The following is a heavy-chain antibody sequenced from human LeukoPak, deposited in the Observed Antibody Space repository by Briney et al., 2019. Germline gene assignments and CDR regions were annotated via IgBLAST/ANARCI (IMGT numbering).Heavy chain of an antibody. V-gene: IGHV3-23*01. CDR1: GFTFSSYA. CDR2: ISGSGGST. D-gene: IGHD6-13*01. Sequence: PGGSLRLSCAASGFTFSSYAMSWVRQAPGKGLEWVSAISGSGGSTYYADSAKGRFTISRDNSKDTLYLQMNSLRAEDRAVYYCAKDASPYSSSWFWGQGTLVTVSS. J-gene: IGHJ4*02. CDR3: AKDASPYSSSWF.